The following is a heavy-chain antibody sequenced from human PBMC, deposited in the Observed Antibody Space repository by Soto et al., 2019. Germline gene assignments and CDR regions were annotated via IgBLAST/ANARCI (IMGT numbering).Heavy chain of an antibody. CDR2: INSDGSST. CDR3: ARVQREYDSSGYYYGGMDV. V-gene: IGHV3-74*01. D-gene: IGHD3-22*01. CDR1: GFPFSSYS. J-gene: IGHJ6*02. Sequence: GGSLRLPCAASGFPFSSYSMTWVLQVPGQWLEWVSRINSDGSSTSYADSVKGRFTISRDNAKNTLYLQMKSLRTEDAAVYYCARVQREYDSSGYYYGGMDVWGQGTTVTVSS.